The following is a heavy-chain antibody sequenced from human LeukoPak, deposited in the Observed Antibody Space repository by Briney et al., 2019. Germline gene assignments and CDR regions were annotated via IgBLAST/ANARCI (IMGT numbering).Heavy chain of an antibody. D-gene: IGHD3-10*02. CDR3: ARVFCPFRWYFDL. CDR2: IKQDGSEK. V-gene: IGHV3-7*01. Sequence: GGSLRLSCAASGFTFSSYWMSWVRQAPGKGLEWVANIKQDGSEKYYVDSVKGRFTISRDNAKNSLYLQMNSLRAEDTAVYYCARVFCPFRWYFDLWGRGTLVTVSS. CDR1: GFTFSSYW. J-gene: IGHJ2*01.